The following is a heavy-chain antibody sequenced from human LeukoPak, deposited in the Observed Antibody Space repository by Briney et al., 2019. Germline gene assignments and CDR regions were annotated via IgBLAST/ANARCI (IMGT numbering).Heavy chain of an antibody. J-gene: IGHJ2*01. V-gene: IGHV1-69*13. CDR3: AREYSSSWYNYWYFDL. CDR1: GYTFTSYG. CDR2: IIPIFGTA. Sequence: SVKVSCKASGYTFTSYGISWVRQAPGQGLEWMGGIIPIFGTANYAQKFQGRVTITADESTSTAYMELSSLRSEDTAVYYCAREYSSSWYNYWYFDLWGRGTLVTVSS. D-gene: IGHD6-13*01.